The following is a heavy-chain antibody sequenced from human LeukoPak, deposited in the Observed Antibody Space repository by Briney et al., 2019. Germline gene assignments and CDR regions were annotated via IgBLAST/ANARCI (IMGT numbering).Heavy chain of an antibody. J-gene: IGHJ4*02. CDR3: ARKVGAHEGYFDY. CDR1: GGSISSGGYY. Sequence: SETLSLTCTVSGGSISSGGYYWSWIRQHPGKGLEWIGYIYYSGSTYYNPSLKSRVTISVDTSKNQFSLKLSSVTAADTAVYYCARKVGAHEGYFDYWGQGTLVTVSS. D-gene: IGHD1-26*01. CDR2: IYYSGST. V-gene: IGHV4-31*03.